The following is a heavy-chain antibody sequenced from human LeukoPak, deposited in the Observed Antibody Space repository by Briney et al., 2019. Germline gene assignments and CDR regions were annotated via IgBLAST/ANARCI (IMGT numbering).Heavy chain of an antibody. D-gene: IGHD6-13*01. CDR3: ARDAGAAAGTLYDY. CDR2: IYHSGST. Sequence: SETLSLTCTVSGYSISSGYYWGWIRPPPGKGLEWIGSIYHSGSTYYNPSLKSRVTISVDTSKNQCSLKLSSVTAADTAVYYCARDAGAAAGTLYDYWGQGTLVTVSS. J-gene: IGHJ4*02. CDR1: GYSISSGYY. V-gene: IGHV4-38-2*02.